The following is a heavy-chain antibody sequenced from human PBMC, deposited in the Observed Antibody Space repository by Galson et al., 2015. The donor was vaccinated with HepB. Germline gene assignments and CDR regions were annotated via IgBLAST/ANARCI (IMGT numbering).Heavy chain of an antibody. J-gene: IGHJ4*02. CDR1: GGSIISSSW. CDR2: IYHSGSP. V-gene: IGHV4-4*02. D-gene: IGHD3-22*01. CDR3: AREGVDGRGYRDHYLDS. Sequence: SETLSLTCAVSGGSIISSSWWSWVRQSPGKGLEWIGEIYHSGSPDYNPALKTRVTISVDPSKNPFAPTLPAMTPADTAVYYCAREGVDGRGYRDHYLDSWGQGTLVTVSS.